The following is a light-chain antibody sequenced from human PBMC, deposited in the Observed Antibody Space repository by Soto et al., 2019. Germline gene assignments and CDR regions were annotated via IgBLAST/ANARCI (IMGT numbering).Light chain of an antibody. CDR3: KQYNTQWT. CDR1: QTINNW. V-gene: IGKV1-5*03. J-gene: IGKJ1*01. Sequence: DIQMTQSPSTLSGSVGDSVTITCRASQTINNWLTWFQQKRGKATKLLIYKSYSLERGPPSRFSRSGTATDSPLTISRLQADDSATYYHKQYNTQWTFGQGTKVDIK. CDR2: KSY.